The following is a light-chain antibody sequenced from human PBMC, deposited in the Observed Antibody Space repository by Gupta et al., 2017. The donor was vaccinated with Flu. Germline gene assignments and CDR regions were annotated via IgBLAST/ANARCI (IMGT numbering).Light chain of an antibody. V-gene: IGKV3-20*01. J-gene: IGKJ1*01. CDR3: QQFGSPPWT. CDR1: QSVSTNY. CDR2: GAS. Sequence: VLTQSPGTLSLSPGERATFSCRASQSVSTNYLAWYQQKPGQAPRLLMYGASTRATGVPDRVSGSGSGTDFTLTISRLEPEDFAMYYCQQFGSPPWTFGQGTKVEIK.